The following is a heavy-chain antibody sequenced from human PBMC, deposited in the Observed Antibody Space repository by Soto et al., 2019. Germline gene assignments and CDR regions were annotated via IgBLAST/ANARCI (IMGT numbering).Heavy chain of an antibody. D-gene: IGHD1-1*01. J-gene: IGHJ6*02. CDR1: GFTFSSYS. CDR3: AGDRGSTTACGMAV. CDR2: ISSSSSYI. V-gene: IGHV3-21*01. Sequence: DVQLVEAGGGLVKPGGSLRLSWAASGFTFSSYSMNWVRQAPGKGLEWVSSISSSSSYIYYADSVKGRFPIARDNAKNSLYLQMNSLRAEDTAVDYCAGDRGSTTACGMAVWGQGTTVTVSS.